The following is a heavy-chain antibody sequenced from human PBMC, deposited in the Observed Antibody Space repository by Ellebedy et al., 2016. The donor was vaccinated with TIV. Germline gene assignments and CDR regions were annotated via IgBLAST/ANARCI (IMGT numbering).Heavy chain of an antibody. Sequence: GGSLRLSXAASGFIFSKYGMHWVRQAPGKGLEWVANIWEDGTHMHYASSVEGRFTISRDNSRNTLYLQMNSLRAEDAALYYCAKDDPTAMSFDYWGQGTLVTVSS. CDR3: AKDDPTAMSFDY. CDR1: GFIFSKYG. D-gene: IGHD4-17*01. V-gene: IGHV3-33*06. CDR2: IWEDGTHM. J-gene: IGHJ4*02.